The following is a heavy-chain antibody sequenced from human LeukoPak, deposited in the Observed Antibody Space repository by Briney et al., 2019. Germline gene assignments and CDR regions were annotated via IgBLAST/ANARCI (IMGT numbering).Heavy chain of an antibody. CDR2: IYPSGST. D-gene: IGHD6-13*01. CDR1: GGSINTYF. CDR3: ARGFAAADFAFDY. V-gene: IGHV4-4*07. Sequence: SETLSLTCTVSGGSINTYFWTWIRQPAGKGLQWIGRIYPSGSTNYSPSLKSRVTMSVDTSKNQFSLKLSSVTAADTAVYYCARGFAAADFAFDYWGQGTLVTVSS. J-gene: IGHJ4*02.